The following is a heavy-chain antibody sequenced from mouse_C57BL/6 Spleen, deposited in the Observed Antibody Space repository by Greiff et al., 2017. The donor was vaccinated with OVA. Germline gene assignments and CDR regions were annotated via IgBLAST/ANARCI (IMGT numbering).Heavy chain of an antibody. Sequence: QVQLKESGAELARPGASVKMSCKASGYTFTSYTMHWVKQRPGQGLEWIGYINPSSGYTKYNQKFKDKATLTADKSSSTAYMQLSSLTSEDSAVYYCARWGFITTVERDYWGQGTTLTVSS. J-gene: IGHJ2*01. D-gene: IGHD1-1*01. CDR3: ARWGFITTVERDY. CDR2: INPSSGYT. CDR1: GYTFTSYT. V-gene: IGHV1-4*01.